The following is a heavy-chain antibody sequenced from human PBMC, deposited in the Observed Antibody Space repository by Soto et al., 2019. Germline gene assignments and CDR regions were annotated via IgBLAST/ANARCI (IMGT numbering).Heavy chain of an antibody. CDR2: IYYSGST. CDR3: ARDRGFRESAYNWFDP. V-gene: IGHV4-59*01. D-gene: IGHD3-10*01. CDR1: GGSISSYY. J-gene: IGHJ5*02. Sequence: TSETLSLTCTVSGGSISSYYCSWIRQPPGKGLEWIGYIYYSGSTNYNPSLKSRVTISVDTSKNQFSLKLSSVTAADTAVYYCARDRGFRESAYNWFDPWGQGTLVTVSS.